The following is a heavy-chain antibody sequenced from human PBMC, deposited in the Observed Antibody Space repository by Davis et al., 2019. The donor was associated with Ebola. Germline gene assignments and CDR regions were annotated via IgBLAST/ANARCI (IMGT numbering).Heavy chain of an antibody. CDR3: ARVRIPPGYCSSTSCYRGDYYYMDV. Sequence: PGGSLRLSCTVSGGSISSSSYYWGWIRQPPGKGLEWIGSIYYSGSTYYNPSLKSRVTISVDTSKNQFSLKLSSVTAADTAVYYCARVRIPPGYCSSTSCYRGDYYYMDVWGKGTTVTVSS. D-gene: IGHD2-2*02. CDR1: GGSISSSSYY. J-gene: IGHJ6*03. CDR2: IYYSGST. V-gene: IGHV4-39*07.